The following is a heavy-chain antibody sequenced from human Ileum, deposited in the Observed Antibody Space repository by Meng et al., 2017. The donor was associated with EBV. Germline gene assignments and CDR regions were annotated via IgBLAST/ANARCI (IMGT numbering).Heavy chain of an antibody. CDR2: FNPNGDVT. Sequence: HVQLVQSGAESNKPXXXXXLSCVTSGFTFTTYFMHWLRQASGRGLQWMGLFNPNGDVTTYSPRFQGRITLTGDTSTSTLYMELSSLTSDDTAVYYCAREMPMTCYFVQWGQGTLVTVSS. CDR3: AREMPMTCYFVQ. J-gene: IGHJ4*03. D-gene: IGHD3-22*01. CDR1: GFTFTTYF. V-gene: IGHV1-46*01.